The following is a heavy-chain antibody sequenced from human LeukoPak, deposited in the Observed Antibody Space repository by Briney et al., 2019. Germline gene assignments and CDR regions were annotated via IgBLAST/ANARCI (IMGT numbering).Heavy chain of an antibody. Sequence: HSGGSLRLSCAASGFTFSSYAMSWVRQAPGKGLEWASAISGSGGSTYYADSVKGRFTISRDNSKNTLYLQMNSLRAEDTAVYYCAKAYRVLRYFDWLVDYWGQGTLVTVSS. D-gene: IGHD3-9*01. CDR3: AKAYRVLRYFDWLVDY. V-gene: IGHV3-23*01. CDR1: GFTFSSYA. J-gene: IGHJ4*02. CDR2: ISGSGGST.